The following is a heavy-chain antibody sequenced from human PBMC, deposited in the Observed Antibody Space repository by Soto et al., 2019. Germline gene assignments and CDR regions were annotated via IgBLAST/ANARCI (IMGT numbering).Heavy chain of an antibody. V-gene: IGHV3-30*18. J-gene: IGHJ6*03. CDR2: ISYDGSNK. Sequence: GGSLRLSCAASGFTFSSYGMHWVRQAPGKGLEWVAVISYDGSNKYYADSVKGRFTISRDNSKNTLYLQMNSLRAEDTAVYYCAKDQRYIWGFLSLFEFYYYYMDVWGKGTTVTVSS. CDR3: AKDQRYIWGFLSLFEFYYYYMDV. CDR1: GFTFSSYG. D-gene: IGHD3-16*01.